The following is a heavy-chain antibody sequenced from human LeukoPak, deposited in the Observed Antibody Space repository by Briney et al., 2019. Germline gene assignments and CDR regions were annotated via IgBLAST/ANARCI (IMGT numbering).Heavy chain of an antibody. Sequence: ASVKVSCKASGGTFSSYAISWVRQAPGQGLEWMGIINPSGGSTSYAQKFQGRVTMTRDTSTSTVYMELSSLRSEDTAVCYCARDRDSSSWYRVTGSVDYWGQGTLVTVSS. CDR1: GGTFSSYA. J-gene: IGHJ4*02. V-gene: IGHV1-46*01. D-gene: IGHD6-13*01. CDR2: INPSGGST. CDR3: ARDRDSSSWYRVTGSVDY.